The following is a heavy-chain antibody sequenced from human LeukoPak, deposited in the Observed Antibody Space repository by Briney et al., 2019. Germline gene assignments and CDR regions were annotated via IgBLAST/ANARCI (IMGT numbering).Heavy chain of an antibody. CDR1: GGSISSSSYY. CDR3: ARRGRYCSSTSCPEGIDY. V-gene: IGHV4-39*07. D-gene: IGHD2-2*01. J-gene: IGHJ4*02. Sequence: SETLSLTCTVSGGSISSSSYYWGWIRQPPGKGLEWIGSIYYSGSTYYNPSLKSRVTISVDTSKNQFSLKLSSVTAADTAVYYCARRGRYCSSTSCPEGIDYWGQGTLVTVSS. CDR2: IYYSGST.